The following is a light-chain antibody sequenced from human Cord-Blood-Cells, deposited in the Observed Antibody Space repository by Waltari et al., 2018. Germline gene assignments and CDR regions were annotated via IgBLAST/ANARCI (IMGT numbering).Light chain of an antibody. J-gene: IGKJ4*01. CDR2: DAS. V-gene: IGKV3-11*01. Sequence: EIVLTQSPATLSLSPGERATFSCRASQGVSSYLAWYQQKPGQAPRLLIYDASNRATGIPARFSGSGSGTDFTLTISSLEPEDFAVYYCQQRSNWPPLTFGGGTKVEIK. CDR3: QQRSNWPPLT. CDR1: QGVSSY.